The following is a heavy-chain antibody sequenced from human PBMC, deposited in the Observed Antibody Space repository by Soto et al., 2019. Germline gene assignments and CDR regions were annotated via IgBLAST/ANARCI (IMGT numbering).Heavy chain of an antibody. Sequence: GGSLRLSCAASGFTFSSYGMHWVRQAPGKGLEWVAVISYDGSNKYYADSVKGRFTISRDNSKNTLYLQMNSLRAEDTAVYYCAKDIGDIVVVPAAMPLAHPFDYWGQGTLVTVSS. CDR1: GFTFSSYG. CDR3: AKDIGDIVVVPAAMPLAHPFDY. J-gene: IGHJ4*02. CDR2: ISYDGSNK. V-gene: IGHV3-30*18. D-gene: IGHD2-2*01.